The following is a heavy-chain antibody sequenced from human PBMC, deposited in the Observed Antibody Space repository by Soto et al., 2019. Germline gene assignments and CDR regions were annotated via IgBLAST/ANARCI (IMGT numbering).Heavy chain of an antibody. CDR1: GFTFSSYW. Sequence: PGGSLRLSCAASGFTFSSYWMSWVRQAPGKGLEWVANIKQDGSEKYYVDSVKGRFTISRDNAKNSLYLQMNSLRAEDTAVYYCARGIQLWEYYYYYGMDVWGQGTTVTVSS. CDR2: IKQDGSEK. D-gene: IGHD5-18*01. CDR3: ARGIQLWEYYYYYGMDV. V-gene: IGHV3-7*05. J-gene: IGHJ6*02.